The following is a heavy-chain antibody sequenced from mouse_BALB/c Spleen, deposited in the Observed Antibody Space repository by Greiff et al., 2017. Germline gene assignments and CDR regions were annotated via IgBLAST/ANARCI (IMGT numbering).Heavy chain of an antibody. J-gene: IGHJ4*01. CDR2: IDPANGNT. Sequence: VQLKESGAELVQPGASVKFSCTASGFTIKGSNMHWVQQTPEQGLEWIGRIDPANGNTNYDPKFQGQGTITADTSTNTAYLQLSSLTSEDTAVYYYARVRRGYYYAMDYWGQGTSVTVSS. CDR3: ARVRRGYYYAMDY. V-gene: IGHV14-3*02. CDR1: GFTIKGSN.